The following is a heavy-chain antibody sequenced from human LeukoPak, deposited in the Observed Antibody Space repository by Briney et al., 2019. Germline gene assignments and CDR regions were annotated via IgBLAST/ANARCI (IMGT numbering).Heavy chain of an antibody. CDR3: ARDQDIAVAGFDY. J-gene: IGHJ4*02. D-gene: IGHD6-13*01. Sequence: SETLSLTCTVSGGSISSYYWSWIRQPPGKGLEWIGYIYYSGSTNYNPSLKSRVTISVDTSKNQFSLKLNSVTAADTAMYYCARDQDIAVAGFDYWGQGTLVTVSS. V-gene: IGHV4-59*01. CDR2: IYYSGST. CDR1: GGSISSYY.